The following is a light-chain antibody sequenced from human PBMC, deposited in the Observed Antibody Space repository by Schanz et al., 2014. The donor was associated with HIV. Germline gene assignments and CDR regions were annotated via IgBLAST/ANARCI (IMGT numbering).Light chain of an antibody. CDR3: QQCHNWPIT. CDR1: QSVRSN. J-gene: IGKJ5*01. V-gene: IGKV3-15*01. Sequence: DIVMTQSPATLSVSPGETATLSCRASQSVRSNLAWYQQKGGQVPRLLIHGASTRATGIPARFSGSGSGTEFTLTISSLQSEDFAVYYCQQCHNWPITFGQGTRLEIK. CDR2: GAS.